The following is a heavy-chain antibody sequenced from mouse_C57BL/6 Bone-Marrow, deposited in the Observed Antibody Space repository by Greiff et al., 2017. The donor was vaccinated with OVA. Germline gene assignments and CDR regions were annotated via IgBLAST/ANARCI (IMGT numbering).Heavy chain of an antibody. J-gene: IGHJ4*01. Sequence: VKLQESGAELVRPGASVTLSCKASGYTFTDYEMHWVKQTPVHGLEWIGAIDPETGGTDYNQKFKGKAILTADKSSSTAYMELRSLTSEDSAVYYWTKGYSNYYAMDYLGQGTSVTVSS. CDR3: TKGYSNYYAMDY. CDR1: GYTFTDYE. D-gene: IGHD2-5*01. CDR2: IDPETGGT. V-gene: IGHV1-15*01.